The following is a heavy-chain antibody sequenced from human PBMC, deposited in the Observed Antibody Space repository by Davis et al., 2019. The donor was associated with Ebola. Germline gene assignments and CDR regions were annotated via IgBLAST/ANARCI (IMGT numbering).Heavy chain of an antibody. CDR1: GFNFRSYG. Sequence: GESLKISCAASGFNFRSYGMHWVRQAPGKGLEWVAVIWYDGSNKYYADSVKGRFTISRDNSKNTLYLQMNSLRAEDTAVYYCARSMGVLWFGEKDGFDPWGQGTLVTVSS. D-gene: IGHD3-10*01. CDR3: ARSMGVLWFGEKDGFDP. CDR2: IWYDGSNK. J-gene: IGHJ5*02. V-gene: IGHV3-33*01.